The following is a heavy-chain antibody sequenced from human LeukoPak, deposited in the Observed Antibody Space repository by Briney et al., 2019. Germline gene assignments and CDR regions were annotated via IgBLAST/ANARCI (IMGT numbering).Heavy chain of an antibody. D-gene: IGHD3-16*01. J-gene: IGHJ5*02. CDR3: ARPLFDGLGEGRYWFDP. CDR1: GGSISSSSYY. CDR2: IYYSGST. Sequence: SETLSLTCTVSGGSISSSSYYWGWIRQPPGKGLEWIGSIYYSGSTYYNPSLKSRVTISVDTSKNQFSLKLSSVTAADTAVYYCARPLFDGLGEGRYWFDPWGQGTLVTVSS. V-gene: IGHV4-39*01.